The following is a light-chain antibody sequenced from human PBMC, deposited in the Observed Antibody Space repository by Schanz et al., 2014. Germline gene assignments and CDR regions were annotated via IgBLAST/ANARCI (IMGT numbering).Light chain of an antibody. CDR2: RAS. V-gene: IGKV3D-20*02. Sequence: EIVLTQPPGTLSLSPGERATLSCRASQSVSSSYLAWYQQKPGQAPRLLISRASSRATGIPDRFSGSGSGTDFTLTISRLEPEDFAVYYCQHRGNWPPLTFGGGTKVEIK. CDR3: QHRGNWPPLT. CDR1: QSVSSSY. J-gene: IGKJ4*01.